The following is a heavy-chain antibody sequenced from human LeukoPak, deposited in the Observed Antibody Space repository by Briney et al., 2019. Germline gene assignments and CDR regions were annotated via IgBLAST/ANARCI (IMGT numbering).Heavy chain of an antibody. CDR3: ARGVVAAAGTSWFDR. V-gene: IGHV4-30-2*01. Sequence: TLSLTCTVSGGSISRGGYYWRWIRQPPGKGLEWIVYIYHSGITYYNPSLKSRVTISVDRSKNQFSLKLSSVTAADTAVYYCARGVVAAAGTSWFDRWGQGTLVTV. D-gene: IGHD6-13*01. CDR1: GGSISRGGYY. CDR2: IYHSGIT. J-gene: IGHJ5*02.